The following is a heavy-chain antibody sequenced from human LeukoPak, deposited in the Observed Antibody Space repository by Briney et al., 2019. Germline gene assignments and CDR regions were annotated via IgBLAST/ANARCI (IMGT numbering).Heavy chain of an antibody. CDR2: IGGGLGGT. CDR1: GFTFNFYA. D-gene: IGHD3-22*01. Sequence: GGSLRLSCVASGFTFNFYAMDWVRQAPGKGLEWVATIGGGLGGTYYADSVKGRFTISRDNSKNTLYLQMNSLRAEDTAVYYCAKEKDYYDTTGYANDYWGQGTLVTVSS. CDR3: AKEKDYYDTTGYANDY. J-gene: IGHJ4*02. V-gene: IGHV3-23*01.